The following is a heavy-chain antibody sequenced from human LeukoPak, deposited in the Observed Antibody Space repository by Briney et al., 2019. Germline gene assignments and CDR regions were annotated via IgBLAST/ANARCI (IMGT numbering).Heavy chain of an antibody. CDR2: IYHSGST. J-gene: IGHJ4*02. CDR3: AIYGIAAAGRGRGYFDY. D-gene: IGHD6-13*01. CDR1: GGSISSSNW. V-gene: IGHV4-4*02. Sequence: SETLSLTCAVSGGSISSSNWWSWVRQPPGKGLEWIGEIYHSGSTNYNPSLKSRVTISVDTSKNQFSLKLSSVTAADTAVYYCAIYGIAAAGRGRGYFDYWGQGTLVNVSS.